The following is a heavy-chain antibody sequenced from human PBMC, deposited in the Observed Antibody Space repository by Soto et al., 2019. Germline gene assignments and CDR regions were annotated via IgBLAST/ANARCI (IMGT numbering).Heavy chain of an antibody. J-gene: IGHJ4*02. CDR2: TYYRSKWYN. CDR3: ARGASGVAVANFAS. Sequence: QTLSLTCALSGDSVSRNSAAWNWIRRSPSRGLEWLGRTYYRSKWYNDCAVSLKSRITVNPDTSKNQFSLQLSSVTPEDTAVYYCARGASGVAVANFASWGQGTMVTVSS. V-gene: IGHV6-1*01. CDR1: GDSVSRNSAA. D-gene: IGHD6-19*01.